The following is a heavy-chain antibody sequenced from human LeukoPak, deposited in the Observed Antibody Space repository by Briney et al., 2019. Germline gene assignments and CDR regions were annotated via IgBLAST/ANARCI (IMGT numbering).Heavy chain of an antibody. CDR3: ARGGAGSDWYFDL. J-gene: IGHJ2*01. CDR2: IYHSGST. Sequence: PSEILSLTCAVSGGSISSGGYSWSWIRQPPGKGLEWIGYIYHSGSTYYNPSLKSRVTISVDRSKNQFSLKLSSVTAADTAVYYCARGGAGSDWYFDLWGRGTLVTVSS. CDR1: GGSISSGGYS. D-gene: IGHD1-26*01. V-gene: IGHV4-30-2*01.